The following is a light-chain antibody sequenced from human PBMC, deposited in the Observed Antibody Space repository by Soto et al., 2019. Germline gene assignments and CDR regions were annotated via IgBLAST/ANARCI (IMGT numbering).Light chain of an antibody. CDR3: QTWGTDVV. J-gene: IGLJ2*01. Sequence: QPVLTQSPSASASLGASVKLTCTLSSGHSSYAIAWHQQQPEKGPRYLMKLNSDGSHSKGDGIPDRFSGSSSGAERYLTISGLQSEDEADYYCQTWGTDVVFGGGTKLTVL. CDR2: LNSDGSH. V-gene: IGLV4-69*01. CDR1: SGHSSYA.